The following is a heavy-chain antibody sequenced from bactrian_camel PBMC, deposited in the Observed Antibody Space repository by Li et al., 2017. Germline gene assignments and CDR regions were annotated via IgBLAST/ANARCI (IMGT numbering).Heavy chain of an antibody. D-gene: IGHD6*01. V-gene: IGHV3S1*01. CDR1: GHASDSIW. CDR3: ATQEYGGTWVDFGY. Sequence: HVQLVESGGGSVQAGGSVRLSCVYSGHASDSIWLAWFRQAPGKEREGVAAISAGGGTTYYADSVKGRFTISGDNAKNTVYLQMNSLKSEDTALYYCATQEYGGTWVDFGYWGQGTQVTVS. J-gene: IGHJ6*01. CDR2: ISAGGGTT.